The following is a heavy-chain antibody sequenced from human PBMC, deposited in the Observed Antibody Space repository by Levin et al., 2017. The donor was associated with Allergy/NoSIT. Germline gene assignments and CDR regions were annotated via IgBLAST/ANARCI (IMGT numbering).Heavy chain of an antibody. CDR2: VYYTGSA. Sequence: MPSETLSLTCTVSGDSISNDNYYWAWIRQPPGKGLEWIGSVYYTGSAYYNPSLKTRLTMSVDTSKNQFSLRFNSVTAADTAIYYCAGEPNSPYYYYYGLDVWGQGTAVTVSS. CDR3: AGEPNSPYYYYYGLDV. D-gene: IGHD2/OR15-2a*01. CDR1: GDSISNDNYY. V-gene: IGHV4-39*07. J-gene: IGHJ6*02.